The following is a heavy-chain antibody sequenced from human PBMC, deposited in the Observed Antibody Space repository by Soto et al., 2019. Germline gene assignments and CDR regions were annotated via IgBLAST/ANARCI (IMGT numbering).Heavy chain of an antibody. J-gene: IGHJ4*02. V-gene: IGHV1-18*01. Sequence: QVQLVQSGAEVKKPGASVKVSCKASGYTFTSYGISWVRQAPGQGLEWMGWISAYNGNTNYAQKLQGRVTMTTDTATSTAYMALRRLRLDVRAVYSCARDGYYDGSGYRSDFDYWGQGTLVTVSS. CDR2: ISAYNGNT. CDR1: GYTFTSYG. D-gene: IGHD3-22*01. CDR3: ARDGYYDGSGYRSDFDY.